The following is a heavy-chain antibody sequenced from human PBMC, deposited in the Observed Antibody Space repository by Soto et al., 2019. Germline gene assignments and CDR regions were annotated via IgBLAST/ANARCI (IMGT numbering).Heavy chain of an antibody. V-gene: IGHV6-1*01. CDR1: GDSVSSNSAA. D-gene: IGHD6-13*01. Sequence: PSQTLSLTCVISGDSVSSNSAAWNWIRQSPSRGLEWLGRTYYRSKWYNDYAVSVKSRITINPDTSKNQFSLQLNSVTPEDTAVYYCARDGRDNSSSWYYYYYGMDVWGQGTTVTVSS. J-gene: IGHJ6*02. CDR3: ARDGRDNSSSWYYYYYGMDV. CDR2: TYYRSKWYN.